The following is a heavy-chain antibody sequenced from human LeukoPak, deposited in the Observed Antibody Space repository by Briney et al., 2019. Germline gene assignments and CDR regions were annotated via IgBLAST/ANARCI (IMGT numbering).Heavy chain of an antibody. V-gene: IGHV3-74*03. Sequence: GGSLRLSCAASGFTFSSYWMHLVRQAPWKGLVWVSRINSDGSSITYADSVKGRFTISRDNAKNTLYLQMNSLRVEDTAVYYCAREGRVSGYDFDCWGQGTLVTVSS. CDR1: GFTFSSYW. J-gene: IGHJ4*02. D-gene: IGHD5-12*01. CDR3: AREGRVSGYDFDC. CDR2: INSDGSSI.